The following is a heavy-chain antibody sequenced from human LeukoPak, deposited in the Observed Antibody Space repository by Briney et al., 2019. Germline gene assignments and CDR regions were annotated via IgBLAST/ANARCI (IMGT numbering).Heavy chain of an antibody. J-gene: IGHJ3*02. D-gene: IGHD6-13*01. V-gene: IGHV4-30-4*08. CDR3: ARGKGSAAGAFDI. Sequence: SQTLSLTCTVSGGSISSGGYYWSWIRQHPGKGLEWIGYIYYSGSTYYNPSLKSRVTISVDTSKNQFSLKLSSVSAADTAVYYCARGKGSAAGAFDIWGQGTMVTVSS. CDR2: IYYSGST. CDR1: GGSISSGGYY.